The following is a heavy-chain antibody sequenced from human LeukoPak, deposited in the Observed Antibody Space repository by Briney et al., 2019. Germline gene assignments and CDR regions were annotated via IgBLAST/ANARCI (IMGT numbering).Heavy chain of an antibody. CDR2: IYPGDSDT. J-gene: IGHJ3*02. V-gene: IGHV5-51*01. CDR1: GYSFTSYW. D-gene: IGHD3-22*01. CDR3: ARRFFYYDSSGQYAFDT. Sequence: GESLKISCKGSGYSFTSYWIGWVRQMPGKGLEWMGIIYPGDSDTRYSPSFQGQVTISADKSISTAYLQWSSLKASDTAMYYCARRFFYYDSSGQYAFDTWGQGTMVTVSS.